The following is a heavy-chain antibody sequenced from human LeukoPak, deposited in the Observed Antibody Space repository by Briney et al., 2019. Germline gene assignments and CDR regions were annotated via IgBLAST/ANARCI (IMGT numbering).Heavy chain of an antibody. V-gene: IGHV4-61*02. CDR3: DTEGGSVPAAKGSGFFYYYYYYMDV. CDR1: GGSISSGSDY. CDR2: IYTSGST. D-gene: IGHD2-2*01. J-gene: IGHJ6*03. Sequence: SQTLSLTCTVSGGSISSGSDYGRWIRQPAGKGLEWIGRIYTSGSTNYHPSLKSRVTISVDTSKNQFSLKLSSVTAADTAVYYWDTEGGSVPAAKGSGFFYYYYYYMDVWGKGTTVTVSS.